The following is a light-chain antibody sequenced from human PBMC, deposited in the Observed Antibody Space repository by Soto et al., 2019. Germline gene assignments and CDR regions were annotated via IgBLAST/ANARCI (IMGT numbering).Light chain of an antibody. CDR1: QSVSSSY. Sequence: EIVLTQSPGTLSLSPGERATLSCRASQSVSSSYLAWYQQKPSQAPRLLIYGASCKATGIPDRFSGSGSGTDFTLTISRLEPEDFAVYYCQQYGSSPTWTFGQGTKVEIK. J-gene: IGKJ1*01. V-gene: IGKV3-20*01. CDR3: QQYGSSPTWT. CDR2: GAS.